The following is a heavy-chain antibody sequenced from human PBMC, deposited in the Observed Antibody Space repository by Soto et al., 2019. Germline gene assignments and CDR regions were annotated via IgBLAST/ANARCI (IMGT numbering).Heavy chain of an antibody. CDR2: ISYDGNNK. V-gene: IGHV3-30-3*01. Sequence: GGSLRFSCAASGFTFSSSAMHWARQAPGKGLEWVAVISYDGNNKYYADSVKGRFTISRDNSKNTLYLQMNSLRAEDTAVYYCARDSSPLRVTFGERYFDYWGQGTLVTVSS. CDR3: ARDSSPLRVTFGERYFDY. J-gene: IGHJ4*02. CDR1: GFTFSSSA. D-gene: IGHD3-16*01.